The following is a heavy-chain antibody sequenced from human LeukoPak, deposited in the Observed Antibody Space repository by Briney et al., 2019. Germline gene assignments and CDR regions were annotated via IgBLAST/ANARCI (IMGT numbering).Heavy chain of an antibody. CDR3: ARDSISWGFDP. V-gene: IGHV4-59*01. D-gene: IGHD3-16*01. CDR1: GGSISSYY. J-gene: IGHJ5*02. CDR2: IYYSGST. Sequence: SETLSLTCTVSGGSISSYYWSWIRQPPGKGLEWIGYIYYSGSTNYNPSLKSRVTISVDTSKNQFSLKLSSVTAADTAVYCCARDSISWGFDPWGQGTLVTVSS.